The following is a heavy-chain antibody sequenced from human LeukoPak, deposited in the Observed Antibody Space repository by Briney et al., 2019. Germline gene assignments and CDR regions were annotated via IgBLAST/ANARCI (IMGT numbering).Heavy chain of an antibody. V-gene: IGHV1-69*04. J-gene: IGHJ6*02. CDR3: ARHALVYGMDV. CDR1: GGTFSSYA. Sequence: SVKVSCKASGGTFSSYAISWVRQAPGQGLEWMGRIIPILGIANYAQKFQGRVTITADKSTSTAYMELSSLRSEDTAVYYCARHALVYGMDVWGQGTTVSVSS. CDR2: IIPILGIA.